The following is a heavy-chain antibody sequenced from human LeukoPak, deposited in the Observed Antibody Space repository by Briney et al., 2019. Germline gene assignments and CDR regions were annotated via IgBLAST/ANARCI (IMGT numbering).Heavy chain of an antibody. V-gene: IGHV3-48*03. CDR1: GFTFSSYE. J-gene: IGHJ5*02. Sequence: SGGSLRLSCAASGFTFSSYEMNWVRQAPGKGLEWVSYISSSGSTIYYADSVKGRFTISRDNAKNSLYLQMNSLRAEDTAVYYCAREGGSSSWLITWGQGTLVTVSS. D-gene: IGHD6-13*01. CDR3: AREGGSSSWLIT. CDR2: ISSSGSTI.